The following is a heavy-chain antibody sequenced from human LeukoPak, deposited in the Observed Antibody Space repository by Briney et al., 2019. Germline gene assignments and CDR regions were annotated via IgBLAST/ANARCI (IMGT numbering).Heavy chain of an antibody. CDR2: ISSSSSVV. D-gene: IGHD3-3*01. J-gene: IGHJ4*02. CDR3: VRDWYYAFDY. Sequence: GGSLRLSCAASGFTFSDYYMSWIRQAPGKGLEWVSYISSSSSVVQYVDSVKGRFTISRDNAKNSLYLQMNSLRDEDTAVYFCVRDWYYAFDYWGQGILVTVSS. V-gene: IGHV3-11*05. CDR1: GFTFSDYY.